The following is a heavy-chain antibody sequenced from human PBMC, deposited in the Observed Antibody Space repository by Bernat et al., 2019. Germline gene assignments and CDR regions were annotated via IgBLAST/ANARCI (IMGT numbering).Heavy chain of an antibody. CDR2: IKQDGSEK. V-gene: IGHV3-7*03. CDR3: AREMTTGTLGIFDY. Sequence: EVQLVESGGGLVQPGGSLRLSCAASVFTFSSYWMSWVRQAPGQGLEWVANIKQDGSEKYYVDSVKGRFTISRDNAKNSLYLQMNSLRAEDTAVYYCAREMTTGTLGIFDYWGQGTLVTVSS. J-gene: IGHJ4*02. D-gene: IGHD4-17*01. CDR1: VFTFSSYW.